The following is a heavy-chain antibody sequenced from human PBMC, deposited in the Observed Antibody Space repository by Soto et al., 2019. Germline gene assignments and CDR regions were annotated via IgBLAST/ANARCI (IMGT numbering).Heavy chain of an antibody. CDR3: ARVGAEADPSPYYYYYGMAV. D-gene: IGHD6-19*01. Sequence: SETLSLTCSVSGDSISSYYWSWIRQPPGKGLEWIGYIYYSGNPTYNPSFKSRVTISVDRSKNQFSLRLSSVTAADTAVYYCARVGAEADPSPYYYYYGMAVYVQG. V-gene: IGHV4-59*08. CDR1: GDSISSYY. J-gene: IGHJ6*02. CDR2: IYYSGNP.